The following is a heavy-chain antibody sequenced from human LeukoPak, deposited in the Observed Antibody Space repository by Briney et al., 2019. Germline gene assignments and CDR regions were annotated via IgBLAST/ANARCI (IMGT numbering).Heavy chain of an antibody. CDR1: GGSISSGGYS. CDR2: IYHSGST. D-gene: IGHD4-11*01. CDR3: ARGGYSNYKFDP. V-gene: IGHV4-30-2*01. Sequence: SETLSLTCAVSGGSISSGGYSWSWIRQPPGKGLEWIGYIYHSGSTYYNPSLKSRVTISVDRSKNQFSLKLSSVTAADTAVYYCARGGYSNYKFDPWGQGTLVTVSS. J-gene: IGHJ5*02.